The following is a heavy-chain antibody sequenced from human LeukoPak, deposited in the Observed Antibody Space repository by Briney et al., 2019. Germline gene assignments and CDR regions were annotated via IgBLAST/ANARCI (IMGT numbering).Heavy chain of an antibody. D-gene: IGHD1-26*01. CDR2: IYYSGST. CDR1: GGSISSSSYY. Sequence: SETLSLTCTVSGGSISSSSYYWGWIRQPPGKGLEWIGSIYYSGSTYYNPSLKSRVTISVDTSKNQFSLKLSSVTAADTAVYYCARGVIVGATRAFDYWGQGTLVTVSS. CDR3: ARGVIVGATRAFDY. V-gene: IGHV4-39*07. J-gene: IGHJ4*02.